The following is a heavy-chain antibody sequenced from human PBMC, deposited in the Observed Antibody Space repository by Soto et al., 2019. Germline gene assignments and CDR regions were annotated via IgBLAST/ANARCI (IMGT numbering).Heavy chain of an antibody. Sequence: ASVKVSCKASGYTFTGYYMHWVRQAPGQGLEWMGWINPNSGGTNYAQKFQGWVTMTRDTSISTAYMELSRLRSDDTAVYYCARADVDIVATIHFSIAVAGFLDYWGQGTLVTVSS. CDR1: GYTFTGYY. CDR2: INPNSGGT. D-gene: IGHD5-12*01. CDR3: ARADVDIVATIHFSIAVAGFLDY. V-gene: IGHV1-2*04. J-gene: IGHJ4*02.